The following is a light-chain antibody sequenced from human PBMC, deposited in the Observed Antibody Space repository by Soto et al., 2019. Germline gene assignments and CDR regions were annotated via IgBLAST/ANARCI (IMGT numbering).Light chain of an antibody. CDR2: DVS. V-gene: IGLV2-11*01. CDR3: CSYAGSYTYV. J-gene: IGLJ1*01. CDR1: SSDVGGYTS. Sequence: QSVLTQPRSVSGSPGRSVPISCTGTSSDVGGYTSVSWYQHHPGKAPKLIIYDVSKRPSGVPDRFSGSKSGNTASLTISGLQAEDEADYYCCSYAGSYTYVFGSGTKVTVL.